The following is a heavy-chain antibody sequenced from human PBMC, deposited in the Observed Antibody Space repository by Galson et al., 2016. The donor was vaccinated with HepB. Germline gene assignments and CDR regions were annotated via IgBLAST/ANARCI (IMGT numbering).Heavy chain of an antibody. CDR3: ARHPWLPGGA. D-gene: IGHD5-12*01. J-gene: IGHJ5*02. CDR1: GLTFGDYA. V-gene: IGHV3-49*03. CDR2: IRARAYGGKA. Sequence: SLRLSCAGSGLTFGDYAMSWFRQAPGKGLEWVSFIRARAYGGKAEYAASVEGRFTISREERQSIAYLQMTSLTTEDTAVYYCARHPWLPGGAWGQGTLVTVSS.